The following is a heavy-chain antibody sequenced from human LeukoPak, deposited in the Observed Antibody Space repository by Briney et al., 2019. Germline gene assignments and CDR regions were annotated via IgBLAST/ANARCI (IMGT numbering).Heavy chain of an antibody. D-gene: IGHD2/OR15-2a*01. CDR3: ARYCNSIDCHHWHFDL. CDR1: GGSISSYY. V-gene: IGHV4-4*07. CDR2: IYTSGST. Sequence: SETLSLTCTVSGGSISSYYWSWIRQPAVKGLEWIGRIYTSGSTNYNPSLNSRITMSVDTSKNQFSLKLSSVTAADTAVYYCARYCNSIDCHHWHFDLWGRGTLVTVSS. J-gene: IGHJ2*01.